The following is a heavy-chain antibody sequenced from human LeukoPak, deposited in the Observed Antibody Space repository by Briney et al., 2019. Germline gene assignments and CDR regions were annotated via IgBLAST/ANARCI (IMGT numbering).Heavy chain of an antibody. CDR3: ARHEGDYGDYSPNIAVAGTSVWFDP. Sequence: GASVKVSCKASGYTFTNYYMHWVRQAPGQGLEWMGIINPSGGNTNYAQKFQGRVTMTRDTSTSTVYMELSSLRSEDTAVYYCARHEGDYGDYSPNIAVAGTSVWFDPWGQGTLVTVSS. J-gene: IGHJ5*02. V-gene: IGHV1-46*01. D-gene: IGHD6-19*01. CDR2: INPSGGNT. CDR1: GYTFTNYY.